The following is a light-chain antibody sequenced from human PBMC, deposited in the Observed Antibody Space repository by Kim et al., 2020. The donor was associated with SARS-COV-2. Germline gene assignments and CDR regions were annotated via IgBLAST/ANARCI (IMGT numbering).Light chain of an antibody. CDR2: GVS. Sequence: QSALTQAASVSGSPGQSITISCTGTSSDVGGYNSVFWYQQHPGKAPKLIFYGVSNRPSGVSNRFSVSKSGNTASLTISGVQAGDEADYYCKSYTSANTPAYVFGGGTKVTVL. V-gene: IGLV2-14*03. CDR3: KSYTSANTPAYV. J-gene: IGLJ1*01. CDR1: SSDVGGYNS.